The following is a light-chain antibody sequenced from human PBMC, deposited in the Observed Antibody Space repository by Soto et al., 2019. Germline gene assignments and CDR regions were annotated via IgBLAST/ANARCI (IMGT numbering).Light chain of an antibody. V-gene: IGKV1-5*03. CDR3: QQFTSYTIT. Sequence: DIQMTQSPSTLSASVGDRVTLTCRASQSISSWLAWYQQKPGQAPKLLIYKASNLEGGVPSRFSGSGSGTEFTLTILVLQHEDFATDYRQQFTSYTITVGKGTR. J-gene: IGKJ5*01. CDR2: KAS. CDR1: QSISSW.